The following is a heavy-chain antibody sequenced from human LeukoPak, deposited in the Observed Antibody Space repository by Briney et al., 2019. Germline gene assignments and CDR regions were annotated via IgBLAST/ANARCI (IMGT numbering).Heavy chain of an antibody. J-gene: IGHJ6*03. V-gene: IGHV3-20*04. Sequence: GGSLRLSCAASGFTFDDYGMSWVRQAPGKGLEWVSGINWNGGSTGYADSVKGRFTISRDNAKNSLYLQMNSLRAEDTALYYCARESYGGYSGYVMYYMDVWGKGTTVTVSS. CDR1: GFTFDDYG. D-gene: IGHD5-12*01. CDR3: ARESYGGYSGYVMYYMDV. CDR2: INWNGGST.